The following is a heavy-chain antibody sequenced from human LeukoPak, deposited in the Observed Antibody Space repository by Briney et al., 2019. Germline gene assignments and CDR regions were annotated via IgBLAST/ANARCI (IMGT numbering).Heavy chain of an antibody. CDR1: GYTFTSYD. Sequence: GASVKFSCKASGYTFTSYDINWVRQATGQGLEWRGWMNPNSGNTGYAQKFQGRVTMTRNTSISTAYMELSSLRSEDTAVYYCARPLWFGESPAYNWFDPWGQGTLVTVSS. V-gene: IGHV1-8*01. CDR3: ARPLWFGESPAYNWFDP. J-gene: IGHJ5*02. D-gene: IGHD3-10*01. CDR2: MNPNSGNT.